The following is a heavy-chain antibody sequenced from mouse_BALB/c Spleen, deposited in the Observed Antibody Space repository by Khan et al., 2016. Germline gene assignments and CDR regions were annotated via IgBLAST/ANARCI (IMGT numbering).Heavy chain of an antibody. CDR1: GFDFSRYW. CDR2: INPDSSTI. Sequence: EVKLLESGGGLVQPGGSLKLSCAASGFDFSRYWMSWVRQAPGKGLEWIGEINPDSSTINYTPSLKDKFIISRDNAKNTLYLQMSKVRSEDTALYYCARQEDYAMDYWGHGTSVTVSS. J-gene: IGHJ4*01. CDR3: ARQEDYAMDY. V-gene: IGHV4-1*02.